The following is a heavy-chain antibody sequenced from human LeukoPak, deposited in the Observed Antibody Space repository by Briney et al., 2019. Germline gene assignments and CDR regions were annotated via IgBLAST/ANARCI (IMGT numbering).Heavy chain of an antibody. V-gene: IGHV4-4*02. J-gene: IGHJ4*02. D-gene: IGHD3-9*01. Sequence: SETLSLTCAVSGGSISSSNWWSWVRQPPGKGLEWIGEIYHSGSTNYNPSLKSRLTISVDTSKNQFSLKLSSVTAADTAVYYCARFKTYYDILAGYQATYYFDYWGQGTLVTVSS. CDR1: GGSISSSNW. CDR2: IYHSGST. CDR3: ARFKTYYDILAGYQATYYFDY.